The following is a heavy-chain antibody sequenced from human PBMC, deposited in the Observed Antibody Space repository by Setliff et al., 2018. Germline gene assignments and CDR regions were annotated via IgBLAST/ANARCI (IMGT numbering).Heavy chain of an antibody. J-gene: IGHJ4*02. CDR1: GFTFSNSW. D-gene: IGHD2-21*01. V-gene: IGHV3-7*01. Sequence: GGSLRLSCAASGFTFSNSWMRWVRQAPGKGLEWVAKIKEDGSEKYYADSVRGRFTISRDISKNTLYLQMNSLRPEDTAVYYCARGGDYCGGECYIPPPDSYWGQGTLVTVSS. CDR3: ARGGDYCGGECYIPPPDSY. CDR2: IKEDGSEK.